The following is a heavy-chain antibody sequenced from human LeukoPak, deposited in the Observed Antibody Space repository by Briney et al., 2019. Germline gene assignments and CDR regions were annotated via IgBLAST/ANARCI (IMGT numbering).Heavy chain of an antibody. D-gene: IGHD1-26*01. Sequence: GGSLRLSCAASGFTFSSYAMHWVRQAPGKGLEWVAVISYDGSNKYYADSVKGRFTISRDNSKNTLYLQMNSLRAEDTAVYYCARDMAFSGSYHLDYWGQGTLVTVSS. CDR3: ARDMAFSGSYHLDY. CDR2: ISYDGSNK. CDR1: GFTFSSYA. V-gene: IGHV3-30-3*01. J-gene: IGHJ4*02.